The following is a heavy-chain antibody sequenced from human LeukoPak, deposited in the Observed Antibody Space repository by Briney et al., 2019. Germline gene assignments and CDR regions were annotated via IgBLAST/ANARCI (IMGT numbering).Heavy chain of an antibody. J-gene: IGHJ4*02. V-gene: IGHV3-30*02. CDR1: GFTFSSYG. CDR2: IRYDGSNK. Sequence: GGSLRLSCAASGFTFSSYGMHSVRQAPGKGLEWVAFIRYDGSNKYYADSVKGRFTISRDNSKNTLYLQMNSLRAEDTAVYYCAKLRWLAPFDYWGQGTLVTVSS. D-gene: IGHD6-19*01. CDR3: AKLRWLAPFDY.